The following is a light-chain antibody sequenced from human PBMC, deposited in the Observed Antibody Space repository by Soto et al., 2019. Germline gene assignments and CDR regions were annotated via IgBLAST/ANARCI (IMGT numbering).Light chain of an antibody. CDR2: EVS. Sequence: QSALTQPASVSGSPGQSITISCTGTSSDVGGYNYVSWYQQHPGKAPKLMIYEVSNRPPGVSNRFSGSKSGNTASLTISGLQAEDEADYYCSSYISSSIDYVFGTGTKLTVL. CDR1: SSDVGGYNY. CDR3: SSYISSSIDYV. V-gene: IGLV2-14*01. J-gene: IGLJ1*01.